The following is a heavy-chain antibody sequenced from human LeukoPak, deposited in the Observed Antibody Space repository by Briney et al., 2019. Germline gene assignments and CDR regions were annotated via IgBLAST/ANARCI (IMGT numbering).Heavy chain of an antibody. V-gene: IGHV3-15*01. D-gene: IGHD2-2*01. CDR3: TTELYQLLSYYFDY. Sequence: GGSLRLSCAASGSTFSNAWMSWVRQAPGKGLEWVGRIKSKTDGGTTDYAAPVKGRFTISRDDSKNTLYLQMNSLKTEDTAVYYCTTELYQLLSYYFDYWGQGTLVTVSS. CDR2: IKSKTDGGTT. CDR1: GSTFSNAW. J-gene: IGHJ4*02.